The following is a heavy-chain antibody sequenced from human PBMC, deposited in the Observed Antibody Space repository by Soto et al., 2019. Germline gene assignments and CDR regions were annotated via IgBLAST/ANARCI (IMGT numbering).Heavy chain of an antibody. D-gene: IGHD2-15*01. Sequence: SETLSLTCTVPGGSISSYYWSWIRQPPGKGLEWIGYIYYSGSTNYNPSLKSRVTISVDTSKNQFSLKLSSVTAADTAVYYCARVLQVQDCSGGSCYLRAYYYGMDVWGQGTTVTVSS. CDR2: IYYSGST. CDR3: ARVLQVQDCSGGSCYLRAYYYGMDV. CDR1: GGSISSYY. V-gene: IGHV4-59*01. J-gene: IGHJ6*02.